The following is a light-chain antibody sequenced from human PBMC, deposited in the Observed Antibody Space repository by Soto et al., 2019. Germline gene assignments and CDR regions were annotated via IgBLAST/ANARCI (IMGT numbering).Light chain of an antibody. CDR3: QQYGSSPYI. CDR1: QSVRNSY. J-gene: IGKJ2*01. Sequence: EIVLTQSPGTLSLSPGERATLSCRASQSVRNSYLAWYQQKPGQAPRHRIYGASGRATGIPDRFSGSGSGTDFTLTISRLEPEDFAVYYGQQYGSSPYIFGQGTKLEI. V-gene: IGKV3-20*01. CDR2: GAS.